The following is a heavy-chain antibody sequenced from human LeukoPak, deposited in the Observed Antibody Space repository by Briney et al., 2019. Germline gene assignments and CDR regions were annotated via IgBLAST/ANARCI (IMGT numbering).Heavy chain of an antibody. V-gene: IGHV3-23*01. D-gene: IGHD6-19*01. CDR2: LGSGGST. Sequence: QPGGSLRLSCAASGFPFSSHAMRWVRQAPGKGLEWVSTLGSGGSTFYADSVKGRFTISRDNSKNTLYLQMTSLRGEDTAVYYCAKRIPVVAMQYFDLWGRGTLVAVSS. J-gene: IGHJ2*01. CDR1: GFPFSSHA. CDR3: AKRIPVVAMQYFDL.